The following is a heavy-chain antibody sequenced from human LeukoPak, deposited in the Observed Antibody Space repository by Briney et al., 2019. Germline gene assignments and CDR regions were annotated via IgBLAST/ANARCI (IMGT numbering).Heavy chain of an antibody. V-gene: IGHV3-43*02. CDR1: GFTFDDYA. D-gene: IGHD3-22*01. CDR3: AKDLYDSSGYYTLYDAFDI. CDR2: ISGDGGST. Sequence: PGGSLRLSCAASGFTFDDYAMHWVRQAPGKGLEWVSLISGDGGSTYYADSVKGRFTISRDNSKNSLYLQMNSLRAEDTALYYCAKDLYDSSGYYTLYDAFDIWGQGTMVTVSS. J-gene: IGHJ3*02.